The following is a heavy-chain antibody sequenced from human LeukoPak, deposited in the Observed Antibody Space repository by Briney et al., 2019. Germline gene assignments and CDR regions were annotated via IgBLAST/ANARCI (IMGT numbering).Heavy chain of an antibody. CDR1: GFTFSSYS. V-gene: IGHV3-21*01. CDR2: ISSSSSYI. CDR3: ARDNGVLRFLEWLFYFDY. Sequence: GGSLRLSCAASGFTFSSYSMNWVRQAPGKGLEWVSSISSSSSYIYYADSVKGRFTISRDNAKNSLYLQMNSLRAEDTAVYYCARDNGVLRFLEWLFYFDYWGQGTLVTVSS. J-gene: IGHJ4*02. D-gene: IGHD3-3*01.